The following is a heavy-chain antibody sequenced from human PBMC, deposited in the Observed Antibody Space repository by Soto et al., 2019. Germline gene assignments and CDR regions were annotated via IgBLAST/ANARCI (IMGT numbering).Heavy chain of an antibody. Sequence: QVQLQESGPGLVKPSQTLSLTCTVSGGSISSGDYYWSWIRQPPGKGLAWIGYIYYSGSTYYNPSLKSRVTTSVDTSKNQFSLKLSSVTAADTAVYYCARVADCSGGRCYFSVDYWGQGTLVTVSS. CDR3: ARVADCSGGRCYFSVDY. J-gene: IGHJ4*02. V-gene: IGHV4-30-4*01. CDR1: GGSISSGDYY. CDR2: IYYSGST. D-gene: IGHD2-15*01.